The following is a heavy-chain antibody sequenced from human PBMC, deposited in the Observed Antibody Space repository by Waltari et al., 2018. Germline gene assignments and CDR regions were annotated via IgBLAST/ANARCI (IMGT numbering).Heavy chain of an antibody. D-gene: IGHD3-10*01. V-gene: IGHV3-7*01. CDR3: ARDPEGSAFDL. Sequence: EVQLEESGGGLVQPGGSLRLSCAASGFIFSHSWMTWVRQAPGKGLEWVASIRFDGDEKCCLDSMKGRFTISRDNAKNSLYLQMNSLRVEDTAVYYCARDPEGSAFDLWGRGTMVTVSS. J-gene: IGHJ3*01. CDR1: GFIFSHSW. CDR2: IRFDGDEK.